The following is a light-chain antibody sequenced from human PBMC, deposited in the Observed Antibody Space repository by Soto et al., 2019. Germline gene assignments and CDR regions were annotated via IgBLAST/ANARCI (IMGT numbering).Light chain of an antibody. J-gene: IGLJ1*01. Sequence: VLTQPPSVSEAPRQRVTISCSGSSSNIGNNAVNWYQQLPGKAPKLLIYYDDLLPSGVSDRFSGSKSGTSASLAISGLQSEDEADYYCAAWDDSLNVYVFGTGTKVTVL. CDR2: YDD. CDR3: AAWDDSLNVYV. V-gene: IGLV1-36*01. CDR1: SSNIGNNA.